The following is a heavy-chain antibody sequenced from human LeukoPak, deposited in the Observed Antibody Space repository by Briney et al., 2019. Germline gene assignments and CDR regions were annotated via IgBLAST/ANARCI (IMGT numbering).Heavy chain of an antibody. Sequence: SETLSLTCTVSGGSISSGSYYWSWIRQPAGKGLEWIGRIYTSVSTNYNPSLKSRVTISVDTSKNQFSLKLSSVTAADTAVYYCAREIDFWSDPNWFDPWGQGTLVTVSS. CDR3: AREIDFWSDPNWFDP. V-gene: IGHV4-61*02. D-gene: IGHD3-3*01. CDR1: GGSISSGSYY. J-gene: IGHJ5*02. CDR2: IYTSVST.